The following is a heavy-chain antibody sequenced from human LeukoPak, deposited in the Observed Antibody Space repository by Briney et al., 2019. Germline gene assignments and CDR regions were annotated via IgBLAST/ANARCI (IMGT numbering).Heavy chain of an antibody. D-gene: IGHD3-10*01. CDR1: GFTFNRSW. Sequence: PWGSLRLSCAASGFTFNRSWMNWVRQAPGKGLEWVANMDPSGSQKRYVDSVEGRFTISKDNPGASLYLDMHSLRAEDTAIYYCAIWASGNYWGQGTLVTVSS. CDR2: MDPSGSQK. V-gene: IGHV3-7*01. J-gene: IGHJ4*02. CDR3: AIWASGNY.